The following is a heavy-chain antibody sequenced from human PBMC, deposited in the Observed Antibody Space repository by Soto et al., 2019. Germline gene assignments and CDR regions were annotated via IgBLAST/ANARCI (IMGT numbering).Heavy chain of an antibody. D-gene: IGHD1-7*01. V-gene: IGHV1-69*13. CDR1: VGTFSSYA. Sequence: SVKVSCKASVGTFSSYAISLVRQAPGQGLEWMGGIIPIFGTANYAQKFQRRVTITADESTSTAYMELSSLRSEDTAVYYCARSPGNWNYDVWGQGTTVTVSS. CDR3: ARSPGNWNYDV. CDR2: IIPIFGTA. J-gene: IGHJ6*02.